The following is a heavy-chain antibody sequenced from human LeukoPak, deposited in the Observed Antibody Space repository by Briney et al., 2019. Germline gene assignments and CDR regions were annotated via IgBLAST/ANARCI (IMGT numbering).Heavy chain of an antibody. V-gene: IGHV4-38-2*02. CDR2: IYHSGST. J-gene: IGHJ4*02. CDR1: GYSISSGYY. Sequence: SETLSLTCTVSGYSISSGYYWGWIRQPPGKGLEWIGSIYHSGSTYYNPSLKSRVTISVDASRNQFSLKLSSVTAADTAVYYCARGGQERYFDYWGQGTLVTVSS. CDR3: ARGGQERYFDY.